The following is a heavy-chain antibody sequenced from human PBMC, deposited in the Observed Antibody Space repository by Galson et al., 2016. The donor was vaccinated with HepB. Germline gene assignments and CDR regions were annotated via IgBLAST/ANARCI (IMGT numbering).Heavy chain of an antibody. J-gene: IGHJ2*01. CDR3: VKDGECSSISCLNWYFDI. D-gene: IGHD2-2*01. CDR1: GFTFDDYA. CDR2: INWNSGRI. Sequence: SLRLSCAASGFTFDDYAMHWVRQVPGKGLEWVSGINWNSGRIRYADSVKGRFTVSRDNGRSSLFLEMNSLRPEDTALYLCVKDGECSSISCLNWYFDIWGRGTLVSMSS. V-gene: IGHV3-9*01.